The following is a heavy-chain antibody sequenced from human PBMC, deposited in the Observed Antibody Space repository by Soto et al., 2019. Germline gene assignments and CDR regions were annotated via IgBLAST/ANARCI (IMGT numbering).Heavy chain of an antibody. CDR3: ARGDYYGSGNPFYFDY. Sequence: EVQLVESGGGLVQPGGSLRLSCAASGFTFSSYDMHWVRQATGKGLEWVSAIGTAGDTYYPGSVKGRFTISRENAKNSLYLQMNSLRAGDTAVSYCARGDYYGSGNPFYFDYWGQGTLVTVSS. V-gene: IGHV3-13*01. CDR2: IGTAGDT. D-gene: IGHD3-10*01. CDR1: GFTFSSYD. J-gene: IGHJ4*02.